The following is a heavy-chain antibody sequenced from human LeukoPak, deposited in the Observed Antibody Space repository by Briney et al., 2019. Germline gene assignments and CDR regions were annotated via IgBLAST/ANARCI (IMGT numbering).Heavy chain of an antibody. CDR2: IFHSGST. J-gene: IGHJ3*02. V-gene: IGHV4-38-2*02. CDR1: GYSISSGYY. D-gene: IGHD1-26*01. Sequence: PSETQSLTCTVSGYSISSGYYWGWIRQPPGKGLEWIGSIFHSGSTSYNPSLKSRVTMSVDTSKNQFSLKLSSVTAADTAVYYCASARQSYYDNDAFDIWGQGTMVTVSS. CDR3: ASARQSYYDNDAFDI.